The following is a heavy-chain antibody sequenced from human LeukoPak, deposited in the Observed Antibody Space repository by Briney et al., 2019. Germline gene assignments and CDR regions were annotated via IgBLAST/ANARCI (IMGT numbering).Heavy chain of an antibody. J-gene: IGHJ3*02. CDR3: TRGRPSGSSDSRAFDI. CDR2: INPNSGGT. D-gene: IGHD6-6*01. CDR1: GYTFTGYY. V-gene: IGHV1-2*02. Sequence: ASVKVSCKASGYTFTGYYMHWVRQAPGQGLERMGWINPNSGGTNYAQKFQGRVTMTRDTSISTAYMELSRLRSDDTAVYYCTRGRPSGSSDSRAFDIWGQGTMVTVSS.